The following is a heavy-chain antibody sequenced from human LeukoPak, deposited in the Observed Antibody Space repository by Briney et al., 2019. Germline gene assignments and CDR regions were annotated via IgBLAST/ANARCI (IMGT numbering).Heavy chain of an antibody. J-gene: IGHJ4*02. V-gene: IGHV3-23*01. CDR1: GFTFRSYA. D-gene: IGHD3-10*01. CDR2: ISDSGGNT. CDR3: AKGEGFGESPLDS. Sequence: GSLRLSCAASGFTFRSYAMSWVRQAPGKGLEWVSSISDSGGNTYYADSVKGRFTVSRDNSKNTLYLQMSSLRADDTAVYYCAKGEGFGESPLDSWGQGTLVTVSS.